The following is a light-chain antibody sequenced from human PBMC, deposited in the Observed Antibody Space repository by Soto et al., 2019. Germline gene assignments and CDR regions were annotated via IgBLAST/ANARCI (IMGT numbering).Light chain of an antibody. CDR1: SSDVGGYNY. CDR2: DVS. V-gene: IGLV2-14*01. CDR3: SSYTSSSTLDV. Sequence: QSVLTQPASVSGSPGQSITISCTGTSSDVGGYNYVSWYQQHPGKAPKLMIYDVSIRPSGVSNRFSGSKSGNTASLTISGLQAADEADYYCSSYTSSSTLDVFGTGTKVTVL. J-gene: IGLJ1*01.